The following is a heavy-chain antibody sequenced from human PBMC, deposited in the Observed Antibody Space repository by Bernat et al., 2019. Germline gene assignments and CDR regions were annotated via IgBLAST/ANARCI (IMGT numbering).Heavy chain of an antibody. V-gene: IGHV3-72*01. J-gene: IGHJ4*02. CDR3: VRDAGYCSGGSCYNLFDS. D-gene: IGHD2-15*01. CDR1: GSTFSDHY. Sequence: EVQRVESGGGLVQPGGSLRLSCAASGSTFSDHYMDWVRQAPGKGLEWISRIRNKPNSYTTEYAASVKGRFTISRDDSKNSLYLQMNSLKTEDTAVYYCVRDAGYCSGGSCYNLFDSWGQGTLVTVSS. CDR2: IRNKPNSYTT.